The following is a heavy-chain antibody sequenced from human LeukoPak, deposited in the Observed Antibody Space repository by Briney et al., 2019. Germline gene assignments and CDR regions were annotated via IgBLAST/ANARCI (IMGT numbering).Heavy chain of an antibody. D-gene: IGHD2-2*01. J-gene: IGHJ4*02. CDR1: GYTFTGYY. CDR2: INPNSGGT. CDR3: ASHREDCSSPSCAGYYFDY. V-gene: IGHV1-2*02. Sequence: ASVKVSCKASGYTFTGYYMHWVRQAPGQGLEWMGWINPNSGGTSYEQKFQGRVTMTRDTSISTAYMELSRLRSDDTAVYYCASHREDCSSPSCAGYYFDYWGQGTLVTVSS.